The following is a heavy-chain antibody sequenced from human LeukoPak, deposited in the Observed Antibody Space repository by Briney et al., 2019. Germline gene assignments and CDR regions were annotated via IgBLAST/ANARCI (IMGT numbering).Heavy chain of an antibody. V-gene: IGHV1-24*01. D-gene: IGHD3-3*01. J-gene: IGHJ4*02. Sequence: ASVKVSCKASGGTFSSYAVSWVRQAPGKGLEWMGGFDPEDGETIYAQKFQGRVTMTEDTSTDTAYMELSSLRSEDTAVYYCTIYDFWSGYLRGTEYYFDYWGQGTLVTVSS. CDR1: GGTFSSYA. CDR2: FDPEDGET. CDR3: TIYDFWSGYLRGTEYYFDY.